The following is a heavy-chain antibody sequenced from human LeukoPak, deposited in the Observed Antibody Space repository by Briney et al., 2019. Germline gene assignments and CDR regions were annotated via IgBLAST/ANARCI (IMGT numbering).Heavy chain of an antibody. CDR2: INHSGST. CDR3: ATGFYYFDY. CDR1: GGSISSSSYY. V-gene: IGHV4-39*07. D-gene: IGHD6-25*01. J-gene: IGHJ4*02. Sequence: PSETLSLTCTVSGGSISSSSYYWSWIRQPPGKGLEWIGEINHSGSTNYNPSLKSRVTISVDTSKNQFSLKLSSVTAADTAVYYCATGFYYFDYWGQGTLVTVSS.